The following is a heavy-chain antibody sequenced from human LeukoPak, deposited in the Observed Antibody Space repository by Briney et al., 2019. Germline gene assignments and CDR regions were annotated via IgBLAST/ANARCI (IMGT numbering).Heavy chain of an antibody. V-gene: IGHV4-59*08. D-gene: IGHD5-12*01. CDR1: GDSISSYY. CDR3: ARLIAYSGYGGVFAVGY. J-gene: IGHJ4*02. CDR2: IYYSGST. Sequence: PSETLSLTCTVSGDSISSYYWSWIRQPPGKGLEWIGYIYYSGSTNYNPSLKSRVTISVDTSKNQFSLKLSSVTAADTAVYYCARLIAYSGYGGVFAVGYWGQGTLVTVSS.